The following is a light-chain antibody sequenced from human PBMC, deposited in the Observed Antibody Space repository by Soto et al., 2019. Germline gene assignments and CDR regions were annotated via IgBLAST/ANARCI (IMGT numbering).Light chain of an antibody. CDR3: CSYAGNSYV. Sequence: QSALTQPRSVSGSPGQSVTIPCTGTSSDVGNYNYVSWYQQHPGKAPKVIIYDVSKWPSGVPDRFSGSKSGNTASLTISGLQAEDEADYYCCSYAGNSYVFGTGTKLTVL. J-gene: IGLJ1*01. CDR1: SSDVGNYNY. V-gene: IGLV2-11*01. CDR2: DVS.